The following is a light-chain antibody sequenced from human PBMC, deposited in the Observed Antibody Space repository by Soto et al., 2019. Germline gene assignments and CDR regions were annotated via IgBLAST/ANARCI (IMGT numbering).Light chain of an antibody. J-gene: IGLJ3*02. V-gene: IGLV2-23*01. CDR2: EGS. CDR1: SSDVGSYNL. CDR3: CSYAGSSTPGV. Sequence: QSALTQPASVSGSPGQSITISCTGTSSDVGSYNLVSWYQQLPGKAPKLMIYEGSKRPSGVSNRFSGSKSGNTASLTISGLQAEDEADYYCCSYAGSSTPGVFGGGTKLTVL.